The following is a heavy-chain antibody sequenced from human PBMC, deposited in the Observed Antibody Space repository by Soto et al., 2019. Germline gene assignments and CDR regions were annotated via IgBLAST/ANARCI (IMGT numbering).Heavy chain of an antibody. Sequence: PSETLSLTCTVSGGSISSGVYYWSWIRQHPGKGLEWIGYIYYSGSTYYNPSLKSRVTISVDTSKNQFSLKLSSVTAADTAVYYCARVVAAAGSFDYWGQGTLVTVSS. CDR3: ARVVAAAGSFDY. J-gene: IGHJ4*02. D-gene: IGHD6-13*01. V-gene: IGHV4-31*03. CDR2: IYYSGST. CDR1: GGSISSGVYY.